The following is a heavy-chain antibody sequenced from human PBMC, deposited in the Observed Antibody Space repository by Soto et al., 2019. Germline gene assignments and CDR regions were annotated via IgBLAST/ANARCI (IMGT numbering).Heavy chain of an antibody. Sequence: QVQLVESGGGVVQPGRSLRLSCAASGFTFSSYGMHWVRQAPGKGLEWVAVISYDGSNKYYADSVKGRFTISRDNFKNTLYLQMNSLRAEDTAVYYCAKDDIMVRGNLDYWGQGTLVTVSS. CDR2: ISYDGSNK. J-gene: IGHJ4*02. V-gene: IGHV3-30*18. CDR1: GFTFSSYG. CDR3: AKDDIMVRGNLDY. D-gene: IGHD3-10*01.